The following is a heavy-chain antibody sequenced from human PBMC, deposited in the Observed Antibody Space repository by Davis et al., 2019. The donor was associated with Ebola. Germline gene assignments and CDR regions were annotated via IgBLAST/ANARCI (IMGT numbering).Heavy chain of an antibody. D-gene: IGHD5-24*01. J-gene: IGHJ4*02. CDR3: VRVRRDGYEDGFDY. CDR2: VFYSGTP. Sequence: MPSETLSLTCTVSGASITNSDDYFWAWIRQPPGKGLEWIGSVFYSGTPYYNPSLKSRLTMSVDTSKNQFSVRLRSLTAADTAVYYCVRVRRDGYEDGFDYWGQGTLVTVSA. V-gene: IGHV4-39*01. CDR1: GASITNSDDYF.